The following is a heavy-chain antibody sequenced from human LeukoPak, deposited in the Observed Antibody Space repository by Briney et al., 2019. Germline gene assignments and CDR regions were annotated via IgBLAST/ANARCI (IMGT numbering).Heavy chain of an antibody. CDR3: ARGPNIVVVPAATET. V-gene: IGHV1-2*02. D-gene: IGHD2-2*01. Sequence: GASVKVSCKASGYTFTGYYMHWVRQAPGQGLEWMGWINPNSGGTNYAQKFQGRVTMTRDTSISTAYMELSRLRSDDTAVYYCARGPNIVVVPAATETWGQGTLVTVSS. CDR2: INPNSGGT. J-gene: IGHJ5*02. CDR1: GYTFTGYY.